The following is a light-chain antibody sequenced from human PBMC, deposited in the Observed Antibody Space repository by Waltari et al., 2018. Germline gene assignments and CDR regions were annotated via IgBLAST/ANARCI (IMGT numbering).Light chain of an antibody. CDR3: LQRSNWPPT. V-gene: IGKV3-11*01. CDR2: DAS. Sequence: EVVLTQSPATLSLSPGDRATLSCRASQSVGRSLSWSQQKPGQPPRLLIYDASTRATGIPARISGSGSGTDFTLTIGSLESEDFAVYFCLQRSNWPPTFGGGTTVEIK. J-gene: IGKJ4*01. CDR1: QSVGRS.